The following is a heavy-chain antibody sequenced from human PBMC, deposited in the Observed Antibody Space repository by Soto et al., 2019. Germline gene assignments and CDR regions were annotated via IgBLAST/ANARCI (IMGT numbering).Heavy chain of an antibody. J-gene: IGHJ4*02. CDR3: ARSFSDSYYDLDF. Sequence: EVQLVESGGGLVQPGRSLRLSCAASGFTFDDYAMHWVRQAPGKSLEWVSGISWNSASMDYADSVKDRFSISRDNAENSLYLQMNILKIEDTAFYSCARSFSDSYYDLDFWGQGTLVTVSS. D-gene: IGHD1-26*01. CDR1: GFTFDDYA. CDR2: ISWNSASM. V-gene: IGHV3-9*01.